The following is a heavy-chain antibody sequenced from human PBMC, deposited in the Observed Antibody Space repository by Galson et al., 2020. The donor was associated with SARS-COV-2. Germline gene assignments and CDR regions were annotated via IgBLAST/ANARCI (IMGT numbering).Heavy chain of an antibody. CDR1: GFTFSSYA. D-gene: IGHD3-22*01. CDR2: ISGSGGST. Sequence: TGGSLRLSCAASGFTFSSYAMSWVRQAPGKGLEWVSAISGSGGSTYYADSVKGRFTISRDNSKNTLYLQMNSLRAEDTAVYYCAKDFSQITMIVVVTPGAFDIWGQGTMVTVSS. V-gene: IGHV3-23*01. CDR3: AKDFSQITMIVVVTPGAFDI. J-gene: IGHJ3*02.